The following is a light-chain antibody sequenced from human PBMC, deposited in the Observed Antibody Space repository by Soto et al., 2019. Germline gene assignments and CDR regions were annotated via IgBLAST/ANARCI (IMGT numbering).Light chain of an antibody. CDR3: QQHGSSPIT. CDR2: GAS. V-gene: IGKV3-20*01. CDR1: QSVSNDF. Sequence: EVVLTQYPGILSLSPGERATLSCRASQSVSNDFLAWYQQKPGQAPRLLIYGASTRATDVPDRFSGSGSGADFTLTISRLEPEDFAVYYCQQHGSSPITFGQGTRLAIK. J-gene: IGKJ5*01.